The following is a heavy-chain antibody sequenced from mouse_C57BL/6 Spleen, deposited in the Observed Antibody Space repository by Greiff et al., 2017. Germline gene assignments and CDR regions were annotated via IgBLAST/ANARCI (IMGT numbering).Heavy chain of an antibody. CDR1: GYSITSGYY. CDR3: ARVTYWYCDV. J-gene: IGHJ1*03. Sequence: EVQLQQSGPGLVKPSQSLSLTCSVTGYSITSGYYWNWIRQFPGNKLEWMGYISYDGSNNYNPSLKNRISITRDTSKNQFFLKLNSVTTEDTATYYCARVTYWYCDVWGTGTTVTVAS. CDR2: ISYDGSN. V-gene: IGHV3-6*01.